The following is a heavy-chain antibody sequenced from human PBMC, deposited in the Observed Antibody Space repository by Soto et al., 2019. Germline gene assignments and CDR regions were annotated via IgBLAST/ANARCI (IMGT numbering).Heavy chain of an antibody. CDR3: AREVPYGYSRFDY. D-gene: IGHD5-18*01. Sequence: AAVKVSCKTSGYTFTNNVIHWVRQAPGQRLEWIGWVNAGNDNTKWSREFQGRLTLTKDTSATTAYMELSSLTPEDTAIYFCAREVPYGYSRFDYWGQGTLVTVSS. J-gene: IGHJ4*02. V-gene: IGHV1-3*01. CDR2: VNAGNDNT. CDR1: GYTFTNNV.